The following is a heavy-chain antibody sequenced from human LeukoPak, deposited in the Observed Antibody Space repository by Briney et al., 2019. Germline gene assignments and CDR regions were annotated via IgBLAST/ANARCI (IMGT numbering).Heavy chain of an antibody. D-gene: IGHD3-10*01. Sequence: SETLSLTCAVYGGSFSGYYWSWIRQPPGKGLEWIGEINHSGSTNYNPSLKSRVTISVDTSKNQFSLKLSSVTAADTAVYYCARGGWYYYGSGSYSTNWFDPWGQGTLVTVSS. J-gene: IGHJ5*02. CDR1: GGSFSGYY. CDR3: ARGGWYYYGSGSYSTNWFDP. V-gene: IGHV4-34*01. CDR2: INHSGST.